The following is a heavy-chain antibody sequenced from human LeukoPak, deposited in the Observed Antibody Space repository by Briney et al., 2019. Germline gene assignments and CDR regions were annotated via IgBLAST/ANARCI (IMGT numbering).Heavy chain of an antibody. CDR3: AKDLYGGSVYWYFGL. CDR1: GLTFGTSA. D-gene: IGHD4-23*01. Sequence: GGSLRLSCADSGLTFGTSAMHWARQAPGKGLEWVSGISGSGGSTYYADSVKGRFTISRDNSKNTMYLQTNSLRAEDTAVYYCAKDLYGGSVYWYFGLWGRGTLVTVSS. J-gene: IGHJ2*01. V-gene: IGHV3-23*01. CDR2: ISGSGGST.